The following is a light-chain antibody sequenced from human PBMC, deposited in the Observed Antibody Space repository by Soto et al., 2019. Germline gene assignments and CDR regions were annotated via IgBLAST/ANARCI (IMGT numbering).Light chain of an antibody. CDR3: QQYYDCPWT. J-gene: IGKJ1*01. V-gene: IGKV3D-15*01. CDR1: QSINNY. CDR2: GAS. Sequence: TKSAATRSVAERGRGRLSCRASQSINNYLAWYQQKPGQAPKLLIYGASTRETGVPARFSGSGSGTEFTLTISSLQPEDFAFYYCQQYYDCPWTFGQGTKVDIK.